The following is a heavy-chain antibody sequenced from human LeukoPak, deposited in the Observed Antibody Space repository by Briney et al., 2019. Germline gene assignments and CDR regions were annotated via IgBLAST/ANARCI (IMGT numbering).Heavy chain of an antibody. D-gene: IGHD5-18*01. J-gene: IGHJ4*02. CDR1: VGTFSSYA. CDR2: IIPIFGTA. Sequence: SVKVSCKASVGTFSSYAISWVRQAPGQGLEWMGRIIPIFGTANYAQKFQGRVTITTDESTSTAYMELSSLRSEDTAVYYCAVWLMDTAMVKDFDYWGQGTLVTVSS. CDR3: AVWLMDTAMVKDFDY. V-gene: IGHV1-69*05.